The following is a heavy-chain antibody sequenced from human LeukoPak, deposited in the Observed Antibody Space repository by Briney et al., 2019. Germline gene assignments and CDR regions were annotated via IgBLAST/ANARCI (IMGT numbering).Heavy chain of an antibody. CDR3: ASAELVVTAISY. V-gene: IGHV3-30-3*01. CDR1: GFTFSSYA. Sequence: GGSLRLSCAASGFTFSSYAMHWVRQAPGKGLEWVAFISYDGSNKYYADSVKGRFTISRDNAKNTLYLQMNSLRAEDTAVYYCASAELVVTAISYWGQRSLVTVSS. J-gene: IGHJ4*02. D-gene: IGHD2-21*02. CDR2: ISYDGSNK.